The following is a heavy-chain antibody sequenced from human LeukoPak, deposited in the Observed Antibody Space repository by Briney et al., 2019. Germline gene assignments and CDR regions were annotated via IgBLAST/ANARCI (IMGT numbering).Heavy chain of an antibody. CDR2: IYTNGWT. Sequence: SQTLSPTCTVSAGTINTDLYYWTWIRQPAGKGLEWIGRIYTNGWTDYNPSLKSRVTMSVDTSKNQFSLKLRFVTAADTALYYCARGSGWNAFDPWGQGTLVTVSS. J-gene: IGHJ5*02. CDR1: AGTINTDLYY. V-gene: IGHV4-61*02. D-gene: IGHD6-19*01. CDR3: ARGSGWNAFDP.